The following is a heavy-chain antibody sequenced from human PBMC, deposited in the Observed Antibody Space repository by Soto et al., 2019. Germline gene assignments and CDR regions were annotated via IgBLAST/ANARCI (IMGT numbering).Heavy chain of an antibody. CDR3: AKPGPLESSGYYSYYFDY. CDR2: ISYDGSNK. Sequence: QVQLVESGGGVVQPGRSLRLSCAASGFTFSSYGMHWVRQAPGKGLEWVAVISYDGSNKYYADSVKGRFTISRDNSKNTLYLQINSLRAEDTAVYYCAKPGPLESSGYYSYYFDYWGQGTQVTVSS. J-gene: IGHJ4*02. V-gene: IGHV3-30*18. CDR1: GFTFSSYG. D-gene: IGHD3-22*01.